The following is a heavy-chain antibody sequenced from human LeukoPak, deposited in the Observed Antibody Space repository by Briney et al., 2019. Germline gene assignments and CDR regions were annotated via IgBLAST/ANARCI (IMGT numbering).Heavy chain of an antibody. CDR3: ASGQGLITMIFGY. CDR2: IYYSGST. D-gene: IGHD3-22*01. J-gene: IGHJ4*02. Sequence: PSETLSLTCTVSGGSISSSSCYWGWIRQPPGTGLEWIGSIYYSGSTYYNPSLKSRVTISVDTSKNQFSLKLSSVTAADTAVYYCASGQGLITMIFGYWGQGTLVTVSS. CDR1: GGSISSSSCY. V-gene: IGHV4-39*01.